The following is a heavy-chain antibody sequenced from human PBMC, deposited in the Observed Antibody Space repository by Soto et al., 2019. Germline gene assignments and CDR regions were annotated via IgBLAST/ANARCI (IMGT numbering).Heavy chain of an antibody. V-gene: IGHV4-59*01. CDR2: IYYSGST. J-gene: IGHJ6*03. CDR3: ARAGSDYDDGGYMDV. CDR1: GGSICSYY. Sequence: SETLSLTCTVSGGSICSYYWSWIRQPPGKGLEWIGYIYYSGSTNYNPSLKSRVTISVDTSKNQFSLKLSSVTAADTAVYYCARAGSDYDDGGYMDVWGKGTTVTVSS. D-gene: IGHD5-12*01.